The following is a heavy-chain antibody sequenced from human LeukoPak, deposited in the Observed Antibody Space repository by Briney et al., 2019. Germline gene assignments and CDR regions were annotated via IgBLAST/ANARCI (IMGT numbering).Heavy chain of an antibody. J-gene: IGHJ5*02. D-gene: IGHD2-21*01. CDR1: GNTFTGYY. V-gene: IGHV1-2*02. Sequence: ASVKVSCKASGNTFTGYYIHWVRQAPGQGLEWMGWINPNSGGTNYAQKFQGRVAMTRDTSISTAYMELSRLRSDDTAVYYCARTVVATPDYNWFDPWGQGTLVTVSS. CDR3: ARTVVATPDYNWFDP. CDR2: INPNSGGT.